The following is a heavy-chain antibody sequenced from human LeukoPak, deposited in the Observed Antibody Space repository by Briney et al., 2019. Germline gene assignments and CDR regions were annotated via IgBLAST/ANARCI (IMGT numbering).Heavy chain of an antibody. CDR1: GSTFSSYA. V-gene: IGHV3-21*01. D-gene: IGHD3-3*01. CDR2: MSSGGSYI. Sequence: PGGSLRLSCAASGSTFSSYAMTWVRQAPGKGLEWVSSMSSGGSYIYYADSVRGRFSISRDNAKNSLYLQMNRLKAEDTAVYYCARDRPTGASRVFVVQWGQGTLVTASS. J-gene: IGHJ4*02. CDR3: ARDRPTGASRVFVVQ.